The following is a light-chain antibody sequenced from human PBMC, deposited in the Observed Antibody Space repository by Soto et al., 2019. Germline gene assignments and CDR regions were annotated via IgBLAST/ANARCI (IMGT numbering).Light chain of an antibody. CDR2: GAS. CDR1: QSVGRD. V-gene: IGKV3-15*01. CDR3: QQYNDWPFT. J-gene: IGKJ4*01. Sequence: IVMTQSPGTLSVSPGERATLSCRASQSVGRDLAWYQQKPGQAPRLLIYGASTWATGIPASFSGSGSGAEFTLTISSLQSEDFAVYYCQQYNDWPFTFGGGTKVEIK.